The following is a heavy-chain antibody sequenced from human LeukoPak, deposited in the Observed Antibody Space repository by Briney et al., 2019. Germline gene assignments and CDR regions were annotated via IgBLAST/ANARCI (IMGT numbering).Heavy chain of an antibody. CDR2: FYTEDGET. CDR3: ATAGPKIAYYYMDV. V-gene: IGHV1-24*01. D-gene: IGHD1-14*01. CDR1: GYTLTELS. J-gene: IGHJ6*03. Sequence: ASVKVSCKVSGYTLTELSMHWVRQAPGKGLEWMGGFYTEDGETIYAQKFQGRVNMTEDTSTDTAYMELSSLRSEDTAVYYCATAGPKIAYYYMDVWGKGTTVTVSS.